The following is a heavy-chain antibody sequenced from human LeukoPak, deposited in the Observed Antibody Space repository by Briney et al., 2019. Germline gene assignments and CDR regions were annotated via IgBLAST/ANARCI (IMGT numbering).Heavy chain of an antibody. CDR1: GSSISSSSYY. CDR3: ARGEEYHDSSGYHLDY. CDR2: IYYSGST. V-gene: IGHV4-39*07. Sequence: SETLSLTCTVSGSSISSSSYYWGWIRQPPGKGLEWIGSIYYSGSTNYNPSLKSRVTISVDTSKNQFSLKLSSVTAADTAVYYCARGEEYHDSSGYHLDYWGQGTLVTVSS. D-gene: IGHD3-22*01. J-gene: IGHJ4*02.